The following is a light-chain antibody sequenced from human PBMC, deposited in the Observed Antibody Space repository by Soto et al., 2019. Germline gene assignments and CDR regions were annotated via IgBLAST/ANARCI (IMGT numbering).Light chain of an antibody. J-gene: IGKJ1*01. CDR1: QSVSSNY. V-gene: IGKV3-20*01. CDR3: QQYGSTPGT. Sequence: PGERATLSCRASQSVSSNYLAWYQQKPGQAPRLLIYGASTRATGVPDRFSGSGSGTDFALTISRVEPEDFAIYFCQQYGSTPGTFGQGTKVDIK. CDR2: GAS.